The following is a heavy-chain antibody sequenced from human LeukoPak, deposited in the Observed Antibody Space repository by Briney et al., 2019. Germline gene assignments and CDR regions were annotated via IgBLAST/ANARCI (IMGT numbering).Heavy chain of an antibody. Sequence: GESLKISCKGSGYRFTSYWIAWVRQMPGKGLEWMGIIFPGDSDTTYSPSFEGQVTISADKSINTAYLQWSSLKASDTAMYYCATSESQTRFDFWGQGTLVTVSS. CDR2: IFPGDSDT. V-gene: IGHV5-51*01. CDR1: GYRFTSYW. CDR3: ATSESQTRFDF. J-gene: IGHJ4*02. D-gene: IGHD1/OR15-1a*01.